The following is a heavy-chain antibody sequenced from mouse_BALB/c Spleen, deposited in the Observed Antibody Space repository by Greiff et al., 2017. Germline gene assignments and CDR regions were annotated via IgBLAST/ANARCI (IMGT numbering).Heavy chain of an antibody. CDR3: ARANYYGSRPYAMDY. Sequence: EVQLQQSGPELVKPGASVKIPCKASGYTFTDYNMDWVKQSQGKSLEWIGDINPNNGGTIYNQKFKGKATLAVDKSSSTAYMELRSLTSEDTAVYYCARANYYGSRPYAMDYWGQGTSVTVSA. V-gene: IGHV1-18*01. D-gene: IGHD1-1*01. CDR1: GYTFTDYN. J-gene: IGHJ4*01. CDR2: INPNNGGT.